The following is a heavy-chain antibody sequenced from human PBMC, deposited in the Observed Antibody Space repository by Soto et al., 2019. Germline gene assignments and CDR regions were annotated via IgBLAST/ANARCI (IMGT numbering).Heavy chain of an antibody. V-gene: IGHV3-49*03. Sequence: SRILACSFSVFTSVDYCFTWFLQAPVKGLEWVGFTTSPAYGGTTEYAASVKGRFIISRDDSRSVAYLQMNSLQTEDTAIYYCSRDADYYGMDVWGRRTPLTVSS. CDR1: VFTSVDYC. CDR3: SRDADYYGMDV. CDR2: TTSPAYGGTT. J-gene: IGHJ6*02.